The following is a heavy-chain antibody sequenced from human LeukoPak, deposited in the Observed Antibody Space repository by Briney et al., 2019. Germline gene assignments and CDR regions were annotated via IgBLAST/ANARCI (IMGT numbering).Heavy chain of an antibody. J-gene: IGHJ4*02. CDR3: NRGNY. CDR2: IQPKADGGAT. CDR1: GFTFSSHA. V-gene: IGHV3-15*01. Sequence: GGSLRLSCAASGFTFSSHAMSWVRQAPGKGLEWVGRIQPKADGGATDYAAPVKGRFTISRDDSENTLFLEMNSLKTEDTAVYYCNRGNYWGQGILVTVSS.